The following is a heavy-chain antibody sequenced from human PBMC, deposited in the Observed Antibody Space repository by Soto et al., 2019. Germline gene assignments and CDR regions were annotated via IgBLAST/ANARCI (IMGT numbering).Heavy chain of an antibody. Sequence: EVQLLESGGGLAQPGGSLRRSCAASGFTFDTFAMIWVRQAPGTGLEWVSRISVSADGTYYADSVKGRFTISSDNSKSTLYLQMNSLRAEDTAVYYCARDGGVGGSYYLDYWGQGTSVTVSS. D-gene: IGHD1-26*01. CDR1: GFTFDTFA. CDR2: ISVSADGT. CDR3: ARDGGVGGSYYLDY. J-gene: IGHJ4*02. V-gene: IGHV3-23*01.